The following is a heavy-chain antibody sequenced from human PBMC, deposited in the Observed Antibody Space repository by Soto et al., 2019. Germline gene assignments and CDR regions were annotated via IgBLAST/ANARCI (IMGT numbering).Heavy chain of an antibody. V-gene: IGHV3-33*01. CDR1: GFTFSSYG. J-gene: IGHJ6*02. CDR2: IWYDGSNK. CDR3: ARPTKSEYYYSGMDV. Sequence: GGSLRLSCAASGFTFSSYGMHWVRQAPGKGLEWVAVIWYDGSNKYYADSVKGRFTISRDNSKNTLYLQMNSLRAEDTAVYYCARPTKSEYYYSGMDVWGQENTVTVSS.